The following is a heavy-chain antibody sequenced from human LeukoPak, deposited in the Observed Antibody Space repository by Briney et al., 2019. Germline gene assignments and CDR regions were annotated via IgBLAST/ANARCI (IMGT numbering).Heavy chain of an antibody. D-gene: IGHD6-19*01. V-gene: IGHV1-8*01. J-gene: IGHJ4*02. CDR3: ARGGAVAGYY. CDR2: MNPNSGNT. CDR1: XYD. Sequence: XYDINWVRQATGQGLEWMGWMNPNSGNTGYAQKFQGRVTMTRNTSISTAYMELSSLRSEDTAVYYCARGGAVAGYYWGQGTLVTVSS.